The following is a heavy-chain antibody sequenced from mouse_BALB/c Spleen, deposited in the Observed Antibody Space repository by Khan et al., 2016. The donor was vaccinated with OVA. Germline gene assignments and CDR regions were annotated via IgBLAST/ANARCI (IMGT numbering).Heavy chain of an antibody. CDR2: IYPGNVNT. Sequence: QVRLQQSGPELVKPGASVRISCKASGYTFTDYYINWMKQRPGQGLEWIGWIYPGNVNTKYTEKFKDKAILTADKSSSTAYMQLSSLTSEDSAVYFCAREGYYSNSRAWFAYWGQGTLVTVST. CDR3: AREGYYSNSRAWFAY. CDR1: GYTFTDYY. J-gene: IGHJ3*01. V-gene: IGHV1S56*01. D-gene: IGHD2-5*01.